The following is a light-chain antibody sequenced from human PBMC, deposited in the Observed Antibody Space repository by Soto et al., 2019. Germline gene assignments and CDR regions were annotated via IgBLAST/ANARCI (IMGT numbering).Light chain of an antibody. Sequence: NFMLTQPHSLSESPGKTVTISCTGSRGRIATNYVQWYQQRPGSAPTLLIYEDIQRPSGVPDRFSGSIDSSSNSASLSISGLRTEDQADYYCQSYVNDNLWVFGGGTKLTVL. V-gene: IGLV6-57*02. CDR3: QSYVNDNLWV. CDR1: RGRIATNY. J-gene: IGLJ3*02. CDR2: EDI.